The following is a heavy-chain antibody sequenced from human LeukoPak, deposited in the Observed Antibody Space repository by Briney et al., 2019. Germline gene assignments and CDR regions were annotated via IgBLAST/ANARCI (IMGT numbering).Heavy chain of an antibody. CDR1: GGSISSGTYY. CDR2: IYSSGST. CDR3: TRGAGWLIDY. J-gene: IGHJ4*02. V-gene: IGHV4-61*02. Sequence: PSETLSLTCTVSGGSISSGTYYWTWIRQPAGKGLEWIGRIYSSGSTSYNPSLDSRVRISIDTSKNQFSLKLSSVTAADTAVYYCTRGAGWLIDYWGQGILVTVSS. D-gene: IGHD3-16*01.